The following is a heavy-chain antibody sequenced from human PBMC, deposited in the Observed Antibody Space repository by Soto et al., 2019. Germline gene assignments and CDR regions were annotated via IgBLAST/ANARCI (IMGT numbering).Heavy chain of an antibody. J-gene: IGHJ5*02. CDR3: ARGRGRYSSGWSWFDP. Sequence: PSETLSLTCGVSGGTIRSPDWWTWVRQPPGKGLEWIGEIFQSGSTNYTPSLESQVTISVDKSKNQFSLTLTSVTAADTAVYFCARGRGRYSSGWSWFDPWGQGILVTVSS. V-gene: IGHV4-4*02. D-gene: IGHD6-19*01. CDR2: IFQSGST. CDR1: GGTIRSPDW.